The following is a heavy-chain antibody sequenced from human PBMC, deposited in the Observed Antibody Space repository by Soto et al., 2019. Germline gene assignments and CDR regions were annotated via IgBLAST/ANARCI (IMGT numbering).Heavy chain of an antibody. CDR1: GVTFSSYS. J-gene: IGHJ4*02. V-gene: IGHV1-69*06. Sequence: AVKVSCKASGVTFSSYSISCLRQAPGPRLEWMGGIIPIVGTANYAQKFHVRVTITADKSTSTSYRELSSMRSEDTAVYYCARGGRNGDSWPGYYPGAYCFDYWGQGTLVTVSS. D-gene: IGHD3-9*01. CDR3: ARGGRNGDSWPGYYPGAYCFDY. CDR2: IIPIVGTA.